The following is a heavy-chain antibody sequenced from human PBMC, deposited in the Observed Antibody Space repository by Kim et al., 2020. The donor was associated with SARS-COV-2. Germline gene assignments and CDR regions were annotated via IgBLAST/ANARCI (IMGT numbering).Heavy chain of an antibody. CDR2: TYYRSKWYN. D-gene: IGHD6-13*01. Sequence: SQTLSLTCAISGDSVSSNSAAWNWIRQSPSRGLEWLVRTYYRSKWYNDYAVSVKSRITINPDTSKNQFSLQLNSVTPEDTAVYYCARDVASHSSSWYARGGGFDPWGQGTLVTVSS. V-gene: IGHV6-1*01. CDR3: ARDVASHSSSWYARGGGFDP. J-gene: IGHJ5*02. CDR1: GDSVSSNSAA.